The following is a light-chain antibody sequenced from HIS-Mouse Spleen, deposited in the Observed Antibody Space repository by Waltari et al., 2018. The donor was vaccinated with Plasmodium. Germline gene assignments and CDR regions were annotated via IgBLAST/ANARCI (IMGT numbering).Light chain of an antibody. J-gene: IGLJ2*01. V-gene: IGLV3-1*01. CDR2: QDS. CDR3: QAWDSSTVV. Sequence: SYELTQPHSVSVSPGPTASITCSGDKLGDKYACWYQQKPGQSPVLVIYQDSKRPSGIPERFSGSNSGNTATLTISGTQAMDEADYYCQAWDSSTVVFGGGTKLTVL. CDR1: KLGDKY.